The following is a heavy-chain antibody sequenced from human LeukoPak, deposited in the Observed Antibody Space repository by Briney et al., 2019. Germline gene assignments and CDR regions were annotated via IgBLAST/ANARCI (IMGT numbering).Heavy chain of an antibody. CDR3: AREYYYDSSGYYYGDY. CDR1: GGTFSSYA. D-gene: IGHD3-22*01. Sequence: SVKVSCKASGGTFSSYAISWVRQAPGQGLEWMGRIIPILGIANYAQKFQGRVTITADKSTSPAYMELSSLRSEDTAVYYCAREYYYDSSGYYYGDYWGQGTLVTVSS. V-gene: IGHV1-69*04. CDR2: IIPILGIA. J-gene: IGHJ4*02.